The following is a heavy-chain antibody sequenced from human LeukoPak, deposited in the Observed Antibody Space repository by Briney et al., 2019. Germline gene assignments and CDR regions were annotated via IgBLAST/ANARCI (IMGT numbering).Heavy chain of an antibody. CDR3: ARFMGIAAAATQAFDY. CDR1: VGSFSGYY. CDR2: INHSGSA. V-gene: IGHV4-34*01. D-gene: IGHD6-13*01. Sequence: SETLSLTCALYVGSFSGYYWSWIRQPPGKGVGWIGEINHSGSANYNPSLKSRVTISVDTSKNQFSLKLSSVTAADTAVYYCARFMGIAAAATQAFDYWGQGTLVTVSS. J-gene: IGHJ4*02.